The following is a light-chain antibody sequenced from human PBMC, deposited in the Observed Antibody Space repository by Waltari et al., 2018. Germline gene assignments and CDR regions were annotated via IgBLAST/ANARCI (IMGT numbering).Light chain of an antibody. Sequence: QSVLTQPPSASGTPGQRVAISCSGSSSNIGNNYDYWSQQLPGTAPKLLIYKNNLRPSGVPDRFSGSKSGTSASLAISGLRSEDEANYYCAAWDDSLSGQWVFGGGTKLTVL. V-gene: IGLV1-47*01. CDR2: KNN. CDR1: SSNIGNNY. J-gene: IGLJ2*01. CDR3: AAWDDSLSGQWV.